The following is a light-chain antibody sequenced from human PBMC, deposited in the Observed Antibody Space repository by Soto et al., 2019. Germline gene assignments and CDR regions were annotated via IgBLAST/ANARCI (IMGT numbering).Light chain of an antibody. CDR3: AGWDGCLNGLG. CDR1: ASNIGRDP. V-gene: IGLV1-44*01. Sequence: QAALTQPPSASGAPGQRVTISCSGSASNIGRDPVNWYQQVPGTAPKLLIYENNHRPSGVPDRFSGSKSGTSASLVMSGLQSEDEAEYFFAGWDGCLNGLGVGKGTKDTVL. CDR2: ENN. J-gene: IGLJ1*01.